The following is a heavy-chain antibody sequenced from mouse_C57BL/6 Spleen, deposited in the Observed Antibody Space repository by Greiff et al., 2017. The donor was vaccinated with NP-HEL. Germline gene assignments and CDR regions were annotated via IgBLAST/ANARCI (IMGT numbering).Heavy chain of an antibody. CDR3: TNAAWFAY. V-gene: IGHV1-15*01. Sequence: VQLQQSGAELVRPGASVTLSCKASGYTFTDYEMHWVKQTPVPGLEWIGAIDPETGGTAYNQKFKGKAILTADKSSSTAYMELRSLTSEDSAVYYCTNAAWFAYWGQGTLVTVSA. CDR1: GYTFTDYE. J-gene: IGHJ3*01. CDR2: IDPETGGT.